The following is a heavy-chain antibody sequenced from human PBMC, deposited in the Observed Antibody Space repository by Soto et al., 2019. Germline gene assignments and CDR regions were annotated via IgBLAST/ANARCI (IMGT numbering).Heavy chain of an antibody. CDR2: ISGGGGNT. J-gene: IGHJ4*02. CDR1: GFTFSSYA. CDR3: AEGALTTNSIFDY. V-gene: IGHV3-23*01. Sequence: PGGSLRLSCAASGFTFSSYAMTWVRQAPGKGLEWVSAISGGGGNTYYADSVKGRFTISRDNSKNTLYLQMNSLRAEDTAVYYCAEGALTTNSIFDYWGQGTLVTVSS. D-gene: IGHD4-17*01.